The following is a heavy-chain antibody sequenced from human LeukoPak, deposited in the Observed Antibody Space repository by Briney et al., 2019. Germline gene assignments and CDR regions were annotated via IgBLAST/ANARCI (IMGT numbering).Heavy chain of an antibody. CDR2: ISSSSSYI. V-gene: IGHV3-21*01. Sequence: GGSLRLSCAASGFNFSSYSMNWVRQAPGKGLEWVSSISSSSSYIYYADSVKGRFTISRDNAKNSLYLQMNSLRAEDTAVYYCARDRGQQLGDAFDIWGQGTMVTVSS. CDR3: ARDRGQQLGDAFDI. D-gene: IGHD6-13*01. CDR1: GFNFSSYS. J-gene: IGHJ3*02.